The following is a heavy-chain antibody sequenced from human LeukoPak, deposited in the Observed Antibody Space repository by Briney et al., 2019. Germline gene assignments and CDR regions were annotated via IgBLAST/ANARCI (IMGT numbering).Heavy chain of an antibody. CDR2: ISSSSSYI. CDR3: ARDREAGSYGPGDAFDI. D-gene: IGHD5-18*01. J-gene: IGHJ3*02. V-gene: IGHV3-21*01. CDR1: GFTFSSYS. Sequence: GGSLRLSCAASGFTFSSYSMNWVRQAPGKGLEWVSSISSSSSYIYYADSVKGRFTISRDNAKNSLYLQMNSLRAEDTAVYYCARDREAGSYGPGDAFDIWGQGTMVTVSS.